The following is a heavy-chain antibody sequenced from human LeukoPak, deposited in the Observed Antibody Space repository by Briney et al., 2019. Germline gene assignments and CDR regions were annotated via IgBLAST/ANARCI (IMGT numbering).Heavy chain of an antibody. CDR2: IIPIFGTA. D-gene: IGHD2-21*02. CDR3: ARTGGGDCYSSDCGMDV. Sequence: GGSLRLSCAASGFTFSSYAISWVRQAPGQGLEWMGGIIPIFGTANYAQKFQGRVTITADESTSTAYMELSSLRSEDTAVYYCARTGGGDCYSSDCGMDVWGQGTTVTVSS. CDR1: GFTFSSYA. J-gene: IGHJ6*02. V-gene: IGHV1-69*01.